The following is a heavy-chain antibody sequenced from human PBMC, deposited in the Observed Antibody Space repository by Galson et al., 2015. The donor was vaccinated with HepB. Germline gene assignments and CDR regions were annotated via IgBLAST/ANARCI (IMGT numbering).Heavy chain of an antibody. CDR2: IKQDGSEK. CDR3: GKGPGAAAGKGYIQQ. Sequence: SLRLSCAASGFTFRSYWMSWVRQAPGKGLEWVANIKQDGSEKYYVDSVKGRFNISRDNAKNSLYLQMNSLRTEDTALYYCGKGPGAAAGKGYIQQWGQGTLVIVSS. J-gene: IGHJ1*01. D-gene: IGHD6-13*01. V-gene: IGHV3-7*03. CDR1: GFTFRSYW.